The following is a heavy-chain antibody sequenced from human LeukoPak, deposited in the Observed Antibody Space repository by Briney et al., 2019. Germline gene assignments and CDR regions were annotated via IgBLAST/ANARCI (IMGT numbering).Heavy chain of an antibody. CDR1: GGSISSYY. D-gene: IGHD3-22*01. CDR3: ASGLWDYDSSGYSGYFDY. V-gene: IGHV4-59*01. Sequence: SETLSLTCTVSGGSISSYYWSWIRQPPGKGLEWIGYIYYSGSTNYNPSLKSRVTISVDTSKNQFSLKLSSVTAADTAAYYCASGLWDYDSSGYSGYFDYWGQGTLVTVSS. J-gene: IGHJ4*02. CDR2: IYYSGST.